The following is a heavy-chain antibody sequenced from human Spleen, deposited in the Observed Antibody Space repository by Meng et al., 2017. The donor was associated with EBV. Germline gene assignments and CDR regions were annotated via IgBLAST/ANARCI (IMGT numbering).Heavy chain of an antibody. CDR1: GGTFRSDA. CDR3: ASESGRGFTPDY. D-gene: IGHD3-10*01. V-gene: IGHV1-69*01. CDR2: LIPMSDAP. Sequence: QVQGVQSGAGVKKPGSSGKVSCKTSGGTFRSDAVSWVRQAPGQGLEWMGGLIPMSDAPHYAQKFQGRVTITADESTSTHYMDLSGLRSDDTAMYYCASESGRGFTPDYWGQGTLVTVSS. J-gene: IGHJ4*02.